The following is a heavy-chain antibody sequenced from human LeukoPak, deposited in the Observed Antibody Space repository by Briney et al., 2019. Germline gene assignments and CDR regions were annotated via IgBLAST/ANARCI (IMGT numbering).Heavy chain of an antibody. CDR1: GFTFSSYG. V-gene: IGHV3-33*06. CDR2: IWYDGSNK. D-gene: IGHD6-19*01. CDR3: AKDATRTSGWYYFDD. J-gene: IGHJ4*02. Sequence: GRSLRLSCATSGFTFSSYGMHWVRQAPGKGLEWAALIWYDGSNKYYADSVKGRFTISRDNSKNTLYLQMNSLRAEDTAVYYCAKDATRTSGWYYFDDWGRGTLVTVSS.